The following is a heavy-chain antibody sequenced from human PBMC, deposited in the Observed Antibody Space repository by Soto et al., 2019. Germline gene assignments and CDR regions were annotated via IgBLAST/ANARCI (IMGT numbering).Heavy chain of an antibody. D-gene: IGHD3-3*01. J-gene: IGHJ5*02. Sequence: PSETLSLTCTVSGGSISSSSYYWGWIRQPPGKGLEWIGSIYYSGSTYYNPSLKSRVTISVDTSKNQFSLKLSSVTAADTAVYYCARHALMDFWSGYPPNWFAPWGQRTLVTVSS. CDR2: IYYSGST. CDR1: GGSISSSSYY. V-gene: IGHV4-39*01. CDR3: ARHALMDFWSGYPPNWFAP.